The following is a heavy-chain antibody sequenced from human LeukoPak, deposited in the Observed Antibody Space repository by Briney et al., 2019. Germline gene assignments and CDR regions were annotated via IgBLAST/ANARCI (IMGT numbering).Heavy chain of an antibody. CDR3: ARGWSREQQLVDYFDY. V-gene: IGHV4-59*01. D-gene: IGHD6-13*01. CDR2: IYYSGST. CDR1: GGSIRSYY. J-gene: IGHJ4*02. Sequence: PSETLSLTCTVSGGSIRSYYWSWIRQPPGKGLVWIGFIYYSGSTNYNPSLKSRVTISVDASKNQFSLKLSSVTAADTAVYYCARGWSREQQLVDYFDYWGQGTLVTVSS.